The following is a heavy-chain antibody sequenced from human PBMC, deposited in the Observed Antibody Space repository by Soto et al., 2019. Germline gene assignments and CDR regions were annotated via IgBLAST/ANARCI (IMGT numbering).Heavy chain of an antibody. D-gene: IGHD6-19*01. CDR1: GFTFSSYA. Sequence: VQLLESGGGLVQPGGSLRLSCAASGFTFSSYAMSWVRQAPGKGLEWVSVISGNGGNTYYADSVKGRFTISRDNLETTVYLQMNSLRAEDTAVYYCAKRTAVAGWGWFDPWGQGTLVTVSS. CDR3: AKRTAVAGWGWFDP. J-gene: IGHJ5*02. V-gene: IGHV3-23*01. CDR2: ISGNGGNT.